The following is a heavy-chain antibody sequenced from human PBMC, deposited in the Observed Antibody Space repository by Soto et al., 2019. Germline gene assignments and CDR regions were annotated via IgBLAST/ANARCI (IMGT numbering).Heavy chain of an antibody. CDR1: GFTFGDYA. D-gene: IGHD1-1*01. CDR2: IRSKAYGGTT. J-gene: IGHJ4*02. V-gene: IGHV3-49*04. CDR3: TREPPSGHLPYFDY. Sequence: EVQLVESGGGLVQPGRSLRLSCTASGFTFGDYAMSWVRQAPGKGLEWVGFIRSKAYGGTTEYAASVKGRFTISRDDSTSIAYLQMNSLKTEDTAVYYCTREPPSGHLPYFDYWGQGTLVTVSS.